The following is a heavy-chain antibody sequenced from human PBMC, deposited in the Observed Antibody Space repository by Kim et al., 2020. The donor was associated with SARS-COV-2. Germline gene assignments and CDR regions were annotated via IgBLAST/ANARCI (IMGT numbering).Heavy chain of an antibody. Sequence: SLKSRVDISVHTSKNQFSLKLSSVTAADTAVYYCARSDSSGWSPNAFDIWGQGTMVTVSS. J-gene: IGHJ3*02. D-gene: IGHD6-19*01. CDR3: ARSDSSGWSPNAFDI. V-gene: IGHV4-34*01.